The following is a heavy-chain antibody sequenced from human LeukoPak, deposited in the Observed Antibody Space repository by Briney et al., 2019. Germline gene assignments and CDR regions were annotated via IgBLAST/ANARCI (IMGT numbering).Heavy chain of an antibody. D-gene: IGHD3-10*01. CDR3: AKDVRLVRGVNYGSIIDYFDY. Sequence: GGSLRLSCAASGFTFSSYAMSWVRQAPGKGLEWVSAISGRGGRTYYADSVKGRLTISRDNSKNTLYLQMNSLRAEDTAVYYCAKDVRLVRGVNYGSIIDYFDYWGQGTLVTVSS. J-gene: IGHJ4*02. CDR2: ISGRGGRT. CDR1: GFTFSSYA. V-gene: IGHV3-23*01.